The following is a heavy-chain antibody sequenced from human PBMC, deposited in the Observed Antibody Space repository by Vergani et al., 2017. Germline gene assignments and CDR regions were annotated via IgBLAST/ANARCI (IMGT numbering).Heavy chain of an antibody. J-gene: IGHJ5*02. D-gene: IGHD2-2*01. Sequence: QMQLVQSGAEVKKTGSSVKVSCKASGYTFTYRYLHWVRQAPGQALEWMGWITPFNGNTNYAQKFQDRVTITRDRSMSTAYMELSSLRSEDTAMYYCALAESSTSCINXVCITPKTGSWFDPWGQGTLVTVSS. CDR2: ITPFNGNT. V-gene: IGHV1-45*02. CDR1: GYTFTYRY. CDR3: ALAESSTSCINXVCITPKTGSWFDP.